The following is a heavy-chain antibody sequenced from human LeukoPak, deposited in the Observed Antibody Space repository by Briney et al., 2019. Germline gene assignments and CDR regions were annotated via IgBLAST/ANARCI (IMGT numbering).Heavy chain of an antibody. CDR1: GGSFSDYF. CDR2: INHGGGT. D-gene: IGHD4-17*01. CDR3: ARGEDGTGDYRPTYFDS. V-gene: IGHV4-34*01. Sequence: SETLSLTCAVYGGSFSDYFWNWIRQPPGKGLEWLGEINHGGGTRYNPSLKSRATISVDTSKKQFSLNLTSVTAADTAVYYCARGEDGTGDYRPTYFDSWGQGTLVTVSS. J-gene: IGHJ4*02.